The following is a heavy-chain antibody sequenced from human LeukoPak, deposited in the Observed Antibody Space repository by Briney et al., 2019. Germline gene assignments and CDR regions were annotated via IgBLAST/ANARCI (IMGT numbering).Heavy chain of an antibody. CDR1: GGSVSSANW. CDR3: ARGLNYDLNP. D-gene: IGHD3-3*01. CDR2: IYIGGSF. Sequence: MTSETLSRTCDVSGGSVSSANWWTWVRQPPGKGLEWIGEIYIGGSFHYNPSLESRVIISIDKSKNQFSLKLSSVTAADTAMYYCARGLNYDLNPWGQGTLVTVSS. J-gene: IGHJ5*02. V-gene: IGHV4/OR15-8*02.